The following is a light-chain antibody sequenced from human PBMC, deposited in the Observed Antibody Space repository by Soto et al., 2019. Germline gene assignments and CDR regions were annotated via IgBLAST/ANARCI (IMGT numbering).Light chain of an antibody. CDR1: EFLSSSY. J-gene: IGKJ2*01. CDR3: QQQGT. Sequence: EIVLPQSPGTLSLSPGERATLSCRASEFLSSSYLVWYQQKPGQAPRLLIYAASSRATGIPDRFSGSGSAKAYTLTITTLEPEDFAVYYCQQQGTFGQGTKLVSK. V-gene: IGKV3-20*01. CDR2: AAS.